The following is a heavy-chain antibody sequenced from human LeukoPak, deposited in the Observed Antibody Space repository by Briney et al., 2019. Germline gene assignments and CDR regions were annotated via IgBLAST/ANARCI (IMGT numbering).Heavy chain of an antibody. J-gene: IGHJ5*02. CDR2: ISAYNGNT. Sequence: GASVKVSCKASGYTLTSYGISWVRQAPGQGLEWMGWISAYNGNTNYAQKLQGRVTMTTDTSTSTAYMELRSLRSDDTAVYYCARDLGVLRFLEGPSWFDPWGQGTLVTVSS. D-gene: IGHD3-3*01. V-gene: IGHV1-18*01. CDR1: GYTLTSYG. CDR3: ARDLGVLRFLEGPSWFDP.